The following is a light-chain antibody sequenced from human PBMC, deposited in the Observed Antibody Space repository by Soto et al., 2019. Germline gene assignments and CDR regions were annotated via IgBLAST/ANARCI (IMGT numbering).Light chain of an antibody. CDR2: GVT. CDR3: SSLTSNRIYV. Sequence: SVLTQPTSVSGSPGQSITISCTGNHXDIGTYDYVSWYQQHPGRAPRLLIHGVTTRPSGISDRFSASKSGLTASLTISGLQPEDEADYYCSSLTSNRIYVFGPGTKVTVL. CDR1: HXDIGTYDY. V-gene: IGLV2-14*03. J-gene: IGLJ1*01.